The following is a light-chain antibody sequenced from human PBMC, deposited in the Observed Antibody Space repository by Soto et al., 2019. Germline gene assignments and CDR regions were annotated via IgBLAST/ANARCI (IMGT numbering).Light chain of an antibody. CDR1: SSDVGGYNY. CDR2: DVN. V-gene: IGLV2-8*01. Sequence: QSALTQPPSASGSPGQSVAISCSGTSSDVGGYNYVSWYQQHPGKAPKHMLYDVNKRPSGVPDRFSGSKSGNTASLTVSGLQAEDEADYYCISYAGSNKPAFGGGTKVTVL. CDR3: ISYAGSNKPA. J-gene: IGLJ2*01.